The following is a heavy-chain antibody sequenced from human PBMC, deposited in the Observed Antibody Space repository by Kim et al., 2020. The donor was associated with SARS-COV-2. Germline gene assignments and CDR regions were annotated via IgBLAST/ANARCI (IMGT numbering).Heavy chain of an antibody. Sequence: GGSLRLSCAVAGFTFSGSDMHWVRQASGKGLEWVGRIRSKAKNYATVYAASVKGRFTISRDDSKNMAYLQMNSLKTEDTAVYYCMGVVSAAIGRFDPWGQGTLVTVSS. J-gene: IGHJ5*02. CDR3: MGVVSAAIGRFDP. CDR2: IRSKAKNYAT. D-gene: IGHD2-15*01. CDR1: GFTFSGSD. V-gene: IGHV3-73*01.